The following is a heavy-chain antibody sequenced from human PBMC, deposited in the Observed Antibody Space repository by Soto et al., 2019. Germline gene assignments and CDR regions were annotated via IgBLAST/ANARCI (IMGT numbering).Heavy chain of an antibody. J-gene: IGHJ4*02. CDR3: VIDISESGVGELDH. CDR1: GFTFIYAW. CDR2: IRSKTSGEIR. D-gene: IGHD3-3*01. V-gene: IGHV3-15*01. Sequence: EVQVVETGGGLVKPGESLRLSCAASGFTFIYAWMTWVRQAPGKGLEWVGRIRSKTSGEIRDYAAPVKGRFTISRDDSTNTVYMQMNSLKTEDTADYYCVIDISESGVGELDHWGQGTQVTVSS.